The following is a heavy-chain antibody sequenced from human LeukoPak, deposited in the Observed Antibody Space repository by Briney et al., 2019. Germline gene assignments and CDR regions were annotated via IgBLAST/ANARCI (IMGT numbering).Heavy chain of an antibody. Sequence: TLSLTCTVSGGSISSGGYYWSWIRQHPGKGLEWIGYIYYSGSTYYNPSLKSRVTISVDTSKNQFSLKLSSVTAADTAVYYCARPQYCSSTSCYKSFDIWSQGTMVTVSS. J-gene: IGHJ3*02. CDR2: IYYSGST. D-gene: IGHD2-2*02. CDR1: GGSISSGGYY. V-gene: IGHV4-31*03. CDR3: ARPQYCSSTSCYKSFDI.